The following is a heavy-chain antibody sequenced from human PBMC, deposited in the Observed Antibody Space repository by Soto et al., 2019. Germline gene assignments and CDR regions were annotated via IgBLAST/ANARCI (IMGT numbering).Heavy chain of an antibody. D-gene: IGHD2-21*02. CDR2: IIPIFGTA. J-gene: IGHJ2*01. V-gene: IGHV1-69*13. CDR1: GYTFTSYY. Sequence: SVKVSCKASGYTFTSYYMHWVRQAPGQGLEWMGGIIPIFGTANYAQKFQGRVTITADESTSTAYMELSSLRSEDTAVYYCPSDLSTVVTPEYFDLWGRRTLVTVSS. CDR3: PSDLSTVVTPEYFDL.